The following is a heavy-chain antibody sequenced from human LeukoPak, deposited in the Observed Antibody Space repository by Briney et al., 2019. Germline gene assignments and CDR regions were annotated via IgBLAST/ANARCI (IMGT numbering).Heavy chain of an antibody. D-gene: IGHD3-22*01. CDR3: ARRRGKTYYYDSSGYYSTRGYFDY. CDR2: IYYSGSI. J-gene: IGHJ4*02. V-gene: IGHV4-59*12. Sequence: SETLSLTCTVSGGSISSYYWSWIRQPPGKGLDWIGYIYYSGSINYNPSLKSRVTISVDTSKNQFSLKLSSVTAADTAVYYCARRRGKTYYYDSSGYYSTRGYFDYWGQGTLVTVSS. CDR1: GGSISSYY.